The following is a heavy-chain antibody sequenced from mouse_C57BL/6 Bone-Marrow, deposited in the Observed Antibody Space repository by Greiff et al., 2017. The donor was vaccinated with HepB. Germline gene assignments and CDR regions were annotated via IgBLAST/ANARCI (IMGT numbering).Heavy chain of an antibody. V-gene: IGHV5-17*01. CDR1: GFTFSDYG. J-gene: IGHJ1*03. Sequence: EVQLVESGGGLVKPGGSLKLSCAASGFTFSDYGMHWVRQAPEKGLEWVAYISSGSSTIYYADTVKGRFTISRDNAKNTLFLQMTSLRSEDTAMYYCARSYGNYEYFDVWGTGTTVTVSS. CDR3: ARSYGNYEYFDV. CDR2: ISSGSSTI. D-gene: IGHD2-1*01.